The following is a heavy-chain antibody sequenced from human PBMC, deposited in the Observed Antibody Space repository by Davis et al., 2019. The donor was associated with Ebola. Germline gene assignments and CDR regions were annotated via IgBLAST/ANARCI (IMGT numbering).Heavy chain of an antibody. V-gene: IGHV4-59*12. Sequence: SETLSPTCPLPGASISSYYSRWIWQPPGKGLERSGYFYHSGSTYYNPSLKSRVTISVDRSKNQFSLQLSSVTAADTAVYYCARAGGYNNWFDPWGQETLVTVSS. J-gene: IGHJ5*02. CDR2: FYHSGST. CDR3: ARAGGYNNWFDP. D-gene: IGHD3-22*01. CDR1: GASISSYY.